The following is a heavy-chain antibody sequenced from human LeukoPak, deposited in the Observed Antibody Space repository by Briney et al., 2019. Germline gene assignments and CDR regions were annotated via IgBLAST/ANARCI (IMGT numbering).Heavy chain of an antibody. CDR3: ARDRRIAVAGTGGLDY. CDR2: ISYDGSNK. V-gene: IGHV3-30-3*01. J-gene: IGHJ4*02. Sequence: GRSLRLSCAASGFTFSSYAMHWVRQAPGKGLEWVAVISYDGSNKYYADSVKGRFTISRDNSKNTLYLQMNSLRAEDTAVYYCARDRRIAVAGTGGLDYWGQGTLVTVSS. CDR1: GFTFSSYA. D-gene: IGHD6-19*01.